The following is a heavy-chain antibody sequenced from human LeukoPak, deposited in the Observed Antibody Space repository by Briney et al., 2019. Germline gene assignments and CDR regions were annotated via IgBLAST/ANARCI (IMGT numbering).Heavy chain of an antibody. CDR3: ARGYSSGWYRYYYYGMDV. CDR2: ISAYNGNT. D-gene: IGHD6-19*01. CDR1: GYTFTSYG. J-gene: IGHJ6*02. V-gene: IGHV1-18*01. Sequence: ASVKVSCKASGYTFTSYGISWVRQAPGQGLEWMGWISAYNGNTNYAQKLQGRVTMTTDTSTSTAYMELRSLRSDDTAVYYCARGYSSGWYRYYYYGMDVWGQGTTVTVSS.